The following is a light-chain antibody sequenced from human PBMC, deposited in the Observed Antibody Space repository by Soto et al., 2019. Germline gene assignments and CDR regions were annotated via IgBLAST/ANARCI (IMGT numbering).Light chain of an antibody. J-gene: IGLJ3*02. CDR2: EGS. CDR3: CSYAGSSTWV. CDR1: SSDVGSYNL. V-gene: IGLV2-23*01. Sequence: QSALTQPASVSGSPGQSITISCTGTSSDVGSYNLVSWYQQHPGKAPKLMIYEGSKRPSGVSNRFSGSKSGNTASLTISGLPAEDEADYYCCSYAGSSTWVFGGGNKLTVL.